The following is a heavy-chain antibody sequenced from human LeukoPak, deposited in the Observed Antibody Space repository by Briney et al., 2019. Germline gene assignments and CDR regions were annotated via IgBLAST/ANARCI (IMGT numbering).Heavy chain of an antibody. CDR1: GGSISSGSYS. Sequence: TLSLTCTVSGGSISSGSYSWNWIRQSAGKGLEWIGHIYPSGTKNYNPSLNRRVTISLDTSKSQLSLKLNSVTAADTAVYYCARGIMVLGSFSSFDIWGQGTLVTVSS. J-gene: IGHJ3*02. CDR3: ARGIMVLGSFSSFDI. V-gene: IGHV4-61*09. CDR2: IYPSGTK. D-gene: IGHD4/OR15-4a*01.